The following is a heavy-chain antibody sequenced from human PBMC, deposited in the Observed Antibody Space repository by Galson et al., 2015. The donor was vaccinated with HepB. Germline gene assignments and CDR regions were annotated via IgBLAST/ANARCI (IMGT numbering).Heavy chain of an antibody. D-gene: IGHD3-10*01. J-gene: IGHJ4*02. Sequence: SLRLSCAASGFTFSSYAMSWVRQAPGKGLEWVSAISGSGGSTYYADSVKGRFTISRVNSKNTLYLQMNSLRAEDTAVYYCAKGGLNYYGSGSYYDYFDYWGQGTLVTVSS. V-gene: IGHV3-23*01. CDR3: AKGGLNYYGSGSYYDYFDY. CDR1: GFTFSSYA. CDR2: ISGSGGST.